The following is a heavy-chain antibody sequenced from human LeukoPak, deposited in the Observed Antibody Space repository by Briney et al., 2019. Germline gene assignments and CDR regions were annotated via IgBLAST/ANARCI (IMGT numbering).Heavy chain of an antibody. CDR3: SKERGIRALYFDN. CDR1: GFTFSTYA. CDR2: VTGTSGGSTIAT. D-gene: IGHD3-16*01. Sequence: GGSLRLSCAASGFTFSTYAMTWVRQAPGKGLEWVALVTGTSGGSTIATFHADSVKGRFTISRDNSRNTVYLQLDSLRPDDTAVYYFSKERGIRALYFDNWGQGTLVTVSS. J-gene: IGHJ4*02. V-gene: IGHV3-23*01.